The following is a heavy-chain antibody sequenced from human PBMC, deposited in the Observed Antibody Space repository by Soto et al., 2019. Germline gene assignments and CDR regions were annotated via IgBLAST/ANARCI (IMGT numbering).Heavy chain of an antibody. D-gene: IGHD6-6*01. CDR1: GFTFRGYP. J-gene: IGHJ4*02. Sequence: GGPLTLSCTASGFTFRGYPMSWFRQAPGKGLGWVGFIRSKAYGGTTEYAASVKGRFTISRDDSKSIAYLQMNSLKTEDTAVYYCTRDPLPGYSSSPQPSDYWGQGTLVTVSS. V-gene: IGHV3-49*03. CDR2: IRSKAYGGTT. CDR3: TRDPLPGYSSSPQPSDY.